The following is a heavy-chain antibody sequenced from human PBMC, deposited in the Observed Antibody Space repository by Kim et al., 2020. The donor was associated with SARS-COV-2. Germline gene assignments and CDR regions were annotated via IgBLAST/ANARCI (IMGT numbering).Heavy chain of an antibody. J-gene: IGHJ4*02. CDR1: GFTFSSYW. CDR2: IKQDGSEK. Sequence: GGSLRLSCAASGFTFSSYWMSWVRQAPGKGLEWVANIKQDGSEKYYVDSVKGRFTISRDNAKNSLYLQMNSLRAEDTAVYYCARDGYVATINPVDYWGQGTLVTVSS. CDR3: ARDGYVATINPVDY. V-gene: IGHV3-7*01. D-gene: IGHD5-12*01.